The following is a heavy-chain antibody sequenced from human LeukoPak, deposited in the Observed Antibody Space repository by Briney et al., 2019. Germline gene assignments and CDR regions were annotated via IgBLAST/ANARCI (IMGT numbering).Heavy chain of an antibody. J-gene: IGHJ4*02. CDR3: ARDGAEGIAVAGRFYY. V-gene: IGHV3-7*01. Sequence: PGGSLRLSCAASGFTFRNYWMSWVRQAPGKGLEWVANIKQDGSDKYYVDSMKGRFTISRDNAKNSLYLQMNSLRAEDTAVYYCARDGAEGIAVAGRFYYWGQGALVTVSS. D-gene: IGHD6-19*01. CDR2: IKQDGSDK. CDR1: GFTFRNYW.